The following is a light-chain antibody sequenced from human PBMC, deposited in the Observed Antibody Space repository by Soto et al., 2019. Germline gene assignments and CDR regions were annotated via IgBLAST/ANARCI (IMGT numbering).Light chain of an antibody. CDR2: ATS. J-gene: IGKJ1*01. Sequence: EIVLTQSPGTLSLSPGESATLSCRASQSVSGSYLAWYQQKPGQAPRLVLYATSLRATGFPDRFSGSGSGTDFTLTISRLEPEDFAVYYCQHYDSSLWTFGQGTKVEIK. V-gene: IGKV3-20*01. CDR1: QSVSGSY. CDR3: QHYDSSLWT.